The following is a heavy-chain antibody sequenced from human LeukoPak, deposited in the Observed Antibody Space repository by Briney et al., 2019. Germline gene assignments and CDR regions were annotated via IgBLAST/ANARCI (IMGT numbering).Heavy chain of an antibody. CDR1: GYTFTGYY. D-gene: IGHD3-22*01. V-gene: IGHV1-2*02. J-gene: IGHJ4*02. CDR3: ARGYDSSGYYYGY. Sequence: GASVKVSCKASGYTFTGYYMHWVRQAPGQGLEWMGWINPNSGGINYAQKFQGRVTMTRDTSISTAYMELSRLRSDDTAVYYCARGYDSSGYYYGYWGQGTLVTVSS. CDR2: INPNSGGI.